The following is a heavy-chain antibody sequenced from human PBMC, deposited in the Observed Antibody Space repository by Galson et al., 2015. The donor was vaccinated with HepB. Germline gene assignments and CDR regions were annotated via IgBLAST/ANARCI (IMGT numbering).Heavy chain of an antibody. J-gene: IGHJ3*02. D-gene: IGHD3-22*01. CDR1: GFTFSSYA. CDR2: ISYDGSNK. CDR3: ARTMIVVGVDAFDI. V-gene: IGHV3-30-3*01. Sequence: SLRLSCAASGFTFSSYAMHWVRQAPGKGLEWVAVISYDGSNKYYADSVKGRFTISRDNSKNTLYLQMNSLRAEDTAVYYCARTMIVVGVDAFDIWGQGTMVTVSS.